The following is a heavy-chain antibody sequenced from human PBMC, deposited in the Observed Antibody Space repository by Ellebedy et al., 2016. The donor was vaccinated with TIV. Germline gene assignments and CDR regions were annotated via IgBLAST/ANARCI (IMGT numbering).Heavy chain of an antibody. J-gene: IGHJ6*02. CDR1: GYRFTSYW. Sequence: GESLKISCQGSGYRFTSYWIGWVRQMHGKGLEWMGIISPGDSDTRCSPSFQGLVTISADNSTNTAYLHWSSLKASDSALYYCGRQRGLVWSNMDIWGQGTTVTVSS. D-gene: IGHD2-21*01. CDR3: GRQRGLVWSNMDI. V-gene: IGHV5-51*01. CDR2: ISPGDSDT.